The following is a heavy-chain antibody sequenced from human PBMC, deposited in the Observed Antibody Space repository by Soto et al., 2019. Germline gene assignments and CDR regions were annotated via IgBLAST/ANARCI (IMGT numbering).Heavy chain of an antibody. V-gene: IGHV3-30-3*01. J-gene: IGHJ6*02. CDR1: GFTFSSYA. Sequence: GGSLRLSCAASGFTFSSYAMHWVRQAPGKGLEWVAVISYDGSNKYYADSVKGRFTISRDNSKNTLYLQMNSLRAEDTAVYYCARDGDTMIVVVTKKGKDGMDVWGQGTTVTVSS. CDR2: ISYDGSNK. CDR3: ARDGDTMIVVVTKKGKDGMDV. D-gene: IGHD3-22*01.